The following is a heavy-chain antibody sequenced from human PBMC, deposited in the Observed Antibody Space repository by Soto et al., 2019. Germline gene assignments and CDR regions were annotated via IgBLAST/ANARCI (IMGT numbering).Heavy chain of an antibody. D-gene: IGHD3-22*01. Sequence: QVQLVESGGGVVQPGRSLRLSCAASGFTFSSYAMHWVRQAPGKGLEWVAVISYDGSNKYYAGSVKGRFTISRDNSKNTLYLQMNSLIAEDTAVYYCARDRVTIIVVAHFDYWGQGTLVTVSS. CDR2: ISYDGSNK. V-gene: IGHV3-30-3*01. J-gene: IGHJ4*02. CDR1: GFTFSSYA. CDR3: ARDRVTIIVVAHFDY.